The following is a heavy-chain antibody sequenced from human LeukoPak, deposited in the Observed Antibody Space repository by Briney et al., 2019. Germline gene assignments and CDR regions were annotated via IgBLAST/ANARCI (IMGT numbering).Heavy chain of an antibody. CDR3: AKDDAWLQFGD. D-gene: IGHD5-24*01. V-gene: IGHV3-11*01. CDR2: ISSIDSTT. Sequence: PGGSLRLSCAASGFTFSDYYMSWIRQAPGKGLEWVSYISSIDSTTHYADSVKGRFTVSRDNAKNSLYLQINSLRPEDTAVYYCAKDDAWLQFGDWGRGTLVTVSS. CDR1: GFTFSDYY. J-gene: IGHJ4*02.